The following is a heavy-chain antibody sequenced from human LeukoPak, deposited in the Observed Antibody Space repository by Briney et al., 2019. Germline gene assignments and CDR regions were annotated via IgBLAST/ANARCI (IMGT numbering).Heavy chain of an antibody. CDR2: IWYDGSNK. CDR1: GFTFSSYG. Sequence: GGSLRLSCAASGFTFSSYGMHWVRQAPGKGLEWVAVIWYDGSNKYYADSVKGRFTISRDNSKNTLYLQMNSLRAEDTAVCYCARNKWFGESTPFDYWGQGTLVTVSS. D-gene: IGHD3-10*01. V-gene: IGHV3-33*01. J-gene: IGHJ4*02. CDR3: ARNKWFGESTPFDY.